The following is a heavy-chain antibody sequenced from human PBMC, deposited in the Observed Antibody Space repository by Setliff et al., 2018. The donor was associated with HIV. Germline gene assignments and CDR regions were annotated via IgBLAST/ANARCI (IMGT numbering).Heavy chain of an antibody. CDR3: ARLAVADSLGGY. CDR1: GYTFTSYG. V-gene: IGHV1-18*01. Sequence: ASVKVSCKASGYTFTSYGISWVRQAPGQGLEWMGWITPFNGNTNYAQKLQGRVTMTTDTSTSTAYMELRSLRSDDTAVYYCARLAVADSLGGYWGQGTLVTVSS. D-gene: IGHD6-19*01. CDR2: ITPFNGNT. J-gene: IGHJ4*02.